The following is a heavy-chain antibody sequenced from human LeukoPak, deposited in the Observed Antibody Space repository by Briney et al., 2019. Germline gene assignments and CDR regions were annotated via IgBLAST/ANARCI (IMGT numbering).Heavy chain of an antibody. CDR1: GFTFSSYS. J-gene: IGHJ4*02. V-gene: IGHV3-48*04. CDR2: ISSSSSTI. Sequence: PGGSLRLSCAASGFTFSSYSMNWVRQAPGKGLEWVSYISSSSSTIYYADSVKGRFTISRDNAKNSLYLQMNSLRAEDTAVYYYMKGTVTPIDYWGQGTLVTVSS. CDR3: MKGTVTPIDY. D-gene: IGHD4-17*01.